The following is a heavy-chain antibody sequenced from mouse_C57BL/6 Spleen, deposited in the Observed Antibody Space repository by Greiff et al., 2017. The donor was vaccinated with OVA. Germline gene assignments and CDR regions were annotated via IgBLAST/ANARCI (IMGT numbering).Heavy chain of an antibody. J-gene: IGHJ4*01. Sequence: QVQLKQSGAELVKPGASLKISCKASGYAFSSYWMNWVKQRPGKGLEWIGQIYPGDGDTNYNGKFKGKATLTADKSSSTAYMQLSSLTSEDSAVYFCARQPSGYAMDYWGQGTSVTVSS. CDR1: GYAFSSYW. V-gene: IGHV1-80*01. CDR2: IYPGDGDT. CDR3: ARQPSGYAMDY. D-gene: IGHD3-1*01.